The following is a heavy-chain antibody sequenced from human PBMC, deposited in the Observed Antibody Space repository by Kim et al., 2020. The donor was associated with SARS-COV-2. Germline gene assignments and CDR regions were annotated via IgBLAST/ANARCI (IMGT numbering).Heavy chain of an antibody. V-gene: IGHV2-5*02. CDR2: IYWDDDK. D-gene: IGHD3-22*01. J-gene: IGHJ6*02. Sequence: SGPTLVKPTQTLTLTCTFSGFSLSTSGVGVGWIRQPPGKALEWLALIYWDDDKRYSPSLKSRLTITKDTSKNQVVLTMTNMDPVDTATYYCAHRPPPSSGQSYGMDVWGQGTTVTVSS. CDR1: GFSLSTSGVG. CDR3: AHRPPPSSGQSYGMDV.